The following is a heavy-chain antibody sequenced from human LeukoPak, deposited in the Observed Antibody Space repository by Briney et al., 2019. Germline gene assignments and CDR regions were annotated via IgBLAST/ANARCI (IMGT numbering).Heavy chain of an antibody. J-gene: IGHJ5*02. CDR3: TRRAKDDSSGYYST. CDR1: GFTFSGSA. CDR2: IRSKVNTYAT. V-gene: IGHV3-73*01. D-gene: IGHD3-22*01. Sequence: GGSLKLSCAASGFTFSGSAMHWVRQSSGKGLEWVGRIRSKVNTYATAYAASVKGRFTISRDDSKNTVYLQMNSLKTEATAVYYCTRRAKDDSSGYYSTWGQGTLVTVSS.